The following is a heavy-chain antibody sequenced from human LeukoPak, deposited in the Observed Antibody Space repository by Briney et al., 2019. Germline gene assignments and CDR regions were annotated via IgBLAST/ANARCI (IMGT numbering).Heavy chain of an antibody. Sequence: SETLSLTCTVSGGSINSYYWSWIRQPPGKGLEWIGYIYYSGSTNYNPSLKSRVTISVDTSKNQFSLKLSSVTAADTAVYYCARVNFSPTGFFDYWGQGTLVTVSS. CDR3: ARVNFSPTGFFDY. D-gene: IGHD3-10*01. V-gene: IGHV4-59*01. CDR2: IYYSGST. CDR1: GGSINSYY. J-gene: IGHJ4*02.